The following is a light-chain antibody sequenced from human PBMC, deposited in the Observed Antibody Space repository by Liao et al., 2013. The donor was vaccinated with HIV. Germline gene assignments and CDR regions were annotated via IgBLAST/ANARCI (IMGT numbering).Light chain of an antibody. J-gene: IGLJ1*01. CDR3: QAWDSTTSYV. V-gene: IGLV3-1*01. Sequence: SYELTQPPSVSVSPGQTASITCSGDKLGDKYVCWYQQKAGQSPVLVIYQDTKRPSGIPERFFGSTSGNTATLTISGTQAMDEADYYCQAWDSTTSYVFGTGTKVTV. CDR2: QDT. CDR1: KLGDKY.